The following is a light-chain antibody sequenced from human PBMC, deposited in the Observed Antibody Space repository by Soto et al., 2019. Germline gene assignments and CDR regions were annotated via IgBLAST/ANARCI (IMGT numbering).Light chain of an antibody. J-gene: IGKJ5*01. CDR3: QQRSNWSIT. CDR2: DAS. Sequence: VLTQSPGILYLSPGDRATLSCRASQSVSSYLAWYQQKPGPAPRLLIYDASNRATGIPARFSGSGSGTDFTLTISSLEPEDGAVYDGQQRSNWSITFGQGTRLEIK. V-gene: IGKV3-11*01. CDR1: QSVSSY.